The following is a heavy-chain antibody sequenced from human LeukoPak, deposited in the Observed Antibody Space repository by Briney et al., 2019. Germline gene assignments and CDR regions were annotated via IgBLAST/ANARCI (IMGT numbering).Heavy chain of an antibody. Sequence: PSETLSLTCAVYGGSFSGYYWSWIRQPPGKGLEWIGYIHYSGTTNYNPSLKSRVTISLDTSRNQFSLKLRSVTTADTAVYYCARRRVYSGSGEFDFWGQGTLVTVSS. CDR1: GGSFSGYY. CDR2: IHYSGTT. D-gene: IGHD5-12*01. J-gene: IGHJ4*02. V-gene: IGHV4-59*01. CDR3: ARRRVYSGSGEFDF.